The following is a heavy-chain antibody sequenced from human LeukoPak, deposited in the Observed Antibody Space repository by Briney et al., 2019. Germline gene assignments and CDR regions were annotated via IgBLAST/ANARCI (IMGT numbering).Heavy chain of an antibody. CDR1: GGSISSGGYY. V-gene: IGHV4-31*03. D-gene: IGHD5-18*01. CDR3: ARVEHPAMVIDY. Sequence: PSQTLSLTCTVSGGSISSGGYYWSWIRQHPGKGLEWIGYIYYSGSTYYNPSLKSRVTISVDTSKNQFSLKLSSVTAADTAVYYCARVEHPAMVIDYWGQGTLVTVSS. CDR2: IYYSGST. J-gene: IGHJ4*02.